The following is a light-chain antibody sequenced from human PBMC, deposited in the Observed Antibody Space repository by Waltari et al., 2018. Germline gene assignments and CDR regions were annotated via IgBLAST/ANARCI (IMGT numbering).Light chain of an antibody. CDR3: QHYVRLPAT. CDR2: GAS. V-gene: IGKV3-20*01. CDR1: QSVSRT. J-gene: IGKJ1*01. Sequence: EIVLTQSPGILSLSQGERATLSCRASQSVSRTLAWYQQKPGQAPRLLIYGASTRATGIPDRFSGGGSGTDFSLTISRLEPEDFAVYYCQHYVRLPATFGQGTKVESK.